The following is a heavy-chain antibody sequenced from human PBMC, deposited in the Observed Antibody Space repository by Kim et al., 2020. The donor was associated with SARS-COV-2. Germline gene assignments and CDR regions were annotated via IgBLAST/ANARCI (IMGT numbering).Heavy chain of an antibody. J-gene: IGHJ3*02. Sequence: ASVKVSCKASGYTFTSYGISWVRQAPGQGLEWMGWISAYNGNTNYAQKLQGRVTMTTDTSTSTAYMELRSLRSDDTAVYYCARDLLLWFGELHDAFDIWGQGTMVTVSS. CDR2: ISAYNGNT. D-gene: IGHD3-10*01. CDR1: GYTFTSYG. CDR3: ARDLLLWFGELHDAFDI. V-gene: IGHV1-18*01.